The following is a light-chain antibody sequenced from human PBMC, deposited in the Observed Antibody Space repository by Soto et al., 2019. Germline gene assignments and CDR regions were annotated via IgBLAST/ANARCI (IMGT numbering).Light chain of an antibody. CDR1: SSDVGGYNY. J-gene: IGLJ1*01. V-gene: IGLV2-14*01. CDR2: DVS. CDR3: SSYTSSSPYV. Sequence: QSALTQPASVSGSPGQSITISCTGTSSDVGGYNYVSWYQQHPGKAPKLMIYDVSNRPSGVSNRFSGSKSGNTASLTISGRQSEGEADYYFSSYTSSSPYVFGTGTKLTVL.